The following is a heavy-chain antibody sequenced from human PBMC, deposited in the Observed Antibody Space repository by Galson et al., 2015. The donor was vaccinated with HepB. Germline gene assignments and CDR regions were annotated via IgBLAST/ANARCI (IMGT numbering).Heavy chain of an antibody. Sequence: CAISGDSVSSNSAAWNWIRQSPSRGLEWLGRTYYRSKWYNDYAVSVKSRITINPDTSKNQFSLQLNSVTPEDTAVYYCAREPTGIAAAGPLDYWGQGTLVTVSS. CDR3: AREPTGIAAAGPLDY. J-gene: IGHJ4*02. CDR1: GDSVSSNSAA. D-gene: IGHD6-13*01. V-gene: IGHV6-1*01. CDR2: TYYRSKWYN.